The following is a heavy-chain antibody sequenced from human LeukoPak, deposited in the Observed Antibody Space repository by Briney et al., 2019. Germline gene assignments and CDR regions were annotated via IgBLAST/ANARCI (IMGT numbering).Heavy chain of an antibody. J-gene: IGHJ4*02. CDR2: IYYSGST. CDR3: ATTNRDNFGDYLFDY. D-gene: IGHD4-17*01. V-gene: IGHV4-39*07. Sequence: SETLSLTCTVSGGSISSSSYYWGWIRQPPGKGLEWIGSIYYSGSTDYNPSLNSRVTISVDTSKKQFSLKLSSVTAADTAVYYCATTNRDNFGDYLFDYWGQGTLVTVSS. CDR1: GGSISSSSYY.